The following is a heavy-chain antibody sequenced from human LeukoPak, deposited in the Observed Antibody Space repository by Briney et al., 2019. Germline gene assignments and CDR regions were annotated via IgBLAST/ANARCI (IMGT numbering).Heavy chain of an antibody. CDR2: MNPNSGNT. D-gene: IGHD3-9*01. CDR1: GYTFTSYD. CDR3: ARGDILTGYPGSN. J-gene: IGHJ4*02. Sequence: ASVKVSGKASGYTFTSYDINWVRQATGQGLEWMGWMNPNSGNTGYAQKFQGRVTMTRNTSISTAYMELSSLRSEDTAVYYCARGDILTGYPGSNWGQGTLVTVSS. V-gene: IGHV1-8*01.